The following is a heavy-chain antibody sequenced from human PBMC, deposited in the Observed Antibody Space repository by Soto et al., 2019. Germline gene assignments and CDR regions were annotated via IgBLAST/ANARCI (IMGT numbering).Heavy chain of an antibody. CDR1: GFTFSSYA. Sequence: GGSLRLSCAASGFTFSSYAMSWVRQAPGKGLEWVSVISGSGGSTYYADSVKGRFTISRDNSKNTLYLQMNSLRAEDTAVYYCAKCSPRYSSGLKAYYFDYWGQGTLVTVSS. V-gene: IGHV3-23*01. D-gene: IGHD6-19*01. J-gene: IGHJ4*02. CDR3: AKCSPRYSSGLKAYYFDY. CDR2: ISGSGGST.